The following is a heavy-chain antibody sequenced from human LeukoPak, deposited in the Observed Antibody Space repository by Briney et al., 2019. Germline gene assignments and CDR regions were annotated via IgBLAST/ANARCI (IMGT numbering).Heavy chain of an antibody. D-gene: IGHD3-16*01. V-gene: IGHV3-30*02. CDR1: GFTFISYG. CDR2: LRYDGSNK. J-gene: IGHJ6*03. CDR3: ARDLPITDYGYYYYYSMDV. Sequence: GGSLRLSCAASGFTFISYGMHWVRQAPGKGLEWVAFLRYDGSNKYYADSVKGRFTISRDNSKNTLYLQMNSLRAEDTAVYYCARDLPITDYGYYYYYSMDVWGKGTTVTVSS.